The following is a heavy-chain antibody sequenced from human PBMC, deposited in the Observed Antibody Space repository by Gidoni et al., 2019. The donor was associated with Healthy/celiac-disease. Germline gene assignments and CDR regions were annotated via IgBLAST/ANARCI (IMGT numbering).Heavy chain of an antibody. V-gene: IGHV3-23*01. CDR2: ISGSGGST. CDR1: GFAFSSYA. Sequence: EGQLLESGGGWVQPGGSLRLSCAASGFAFSSYAMSWVRQAPGKGLEWVSAISGSGGSTYYADSVKGRFTISRDNSKNTLYLQMNSLRAEDTAVYYCAKGRRWELLLFFDYWGQGTLVTVSS. D-gene: IGHD1-26*01. CDR3: AKGRRWELLLFFDY. J-gene: IGHJ4*02.